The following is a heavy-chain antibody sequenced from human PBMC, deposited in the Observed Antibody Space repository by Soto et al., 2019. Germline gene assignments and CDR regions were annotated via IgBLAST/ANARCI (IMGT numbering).Heavy chain of an antibody. CDR3: ATTGYSNDGMFDS. J-gene: IGHJ4*02. V-gene: IGHV3-15*01. CDR1: GFSFDRAW. CDR2: IKTKTDGGTT. D-gene: IGHD4-4*01. Sequence: GGSLRLSCSASGFSFDRAWASWVRQAPGRGLEWVGLIKTKTDGGTTDYAASVKGRFTISKDESEKTVYLHMNRLKTEDTAFYYCATTGYSNDGMFDSWGQGSLVTV.